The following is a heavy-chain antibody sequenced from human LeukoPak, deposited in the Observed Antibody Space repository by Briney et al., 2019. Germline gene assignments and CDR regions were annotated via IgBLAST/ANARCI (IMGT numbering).Heavy chain of an antibody. V-gene: IGHV1-8*01. CDR2: MNPNSGNT. J-gene: IGHJ4*02. Sequence: GASVKVSCKASVYTFTSYDINWVRQATGQGLEWMGWMNPNSGNTGYAQKFQGRVTMTRNTSISTACLELSSLRSEDTAVYYCARGRGITFGGVSVIRASGPFDYWGQGTLVTVSS. CDR1: VYTFTSYD. CDR3: ARGRGITFGGVSVIRASGPFDY. D-gene: IGHD3-16*02.